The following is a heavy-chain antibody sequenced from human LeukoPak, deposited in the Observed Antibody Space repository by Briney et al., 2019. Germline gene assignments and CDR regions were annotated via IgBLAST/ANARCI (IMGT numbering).Heavy chain of an antibody. Sequence: SETLSLTCTVSGGSIISGGYYWSWIRQRPGQGLEWIGHIAESGTTYYTPSLKSRVTIPVDPSKNQFSLRLGSVTAADTAVYFCARVDYYASGTYLNWFDPWGQGTQVTVSS. V-gene: IGHV4-31*03. CDR1: GGSIISGGYY. J-gene: IGHJ5*02. CDR2: IAESGTT. D-gene: IGHD3-10*01. CDR3: ARVDYYASGTYLNWFDP.